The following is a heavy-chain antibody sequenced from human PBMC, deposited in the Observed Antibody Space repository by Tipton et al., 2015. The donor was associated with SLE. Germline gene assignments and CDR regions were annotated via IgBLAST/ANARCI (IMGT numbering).Heavy chain of an antibody. CDR1: GYTFTSYG. CDR3: AVASGYQYHDAFDI. D-gene: IGHD3-3*01. V-gene: IGHV1-18*03. CDR2: ISAYNGNT. Sequence: QSGAEVKKPGASVKVSCKASGYTFTSYGISWVRQAPGQGLEWMGWISAYNGNTNYAQKLQGRVTMTTDTSTSTAYMELRSLRSDDMAVYYCAVASGYQYHDAFDIWGQGTMVTVSS. J-gene: IGHJ3*02.